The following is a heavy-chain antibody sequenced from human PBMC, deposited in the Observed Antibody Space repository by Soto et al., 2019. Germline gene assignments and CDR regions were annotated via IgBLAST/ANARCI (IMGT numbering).Heavy chain of an antibody. Sequence: ASVKVSCKASGYTFTGYYMHWVRQAPGQGLEWMGWINPNSGGTNYAQKFQGWVTMTRDTSISTAYMELSRLRSDDTAVYYCAREPLLYCSGGRCRTSAFDIWGQGTMGTVSS. CDR3: AREPLLYCSGGRCRTSAFDI. CDR2: INPNSGGT. D-gene: IGHD2-15*01. V-gene: IGHV1-2*04. J-gene: IGHJ3*02. CDR1: GYTFTGYY.